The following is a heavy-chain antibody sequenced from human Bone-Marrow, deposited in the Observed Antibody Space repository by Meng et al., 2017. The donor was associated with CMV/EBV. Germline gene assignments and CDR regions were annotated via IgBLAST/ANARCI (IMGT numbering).Heavy chain of an antibody. J-gene: IGHJ4*02. CDR3: ARETGTTVG. CDR2: INPNSGGT. D-gene: IGHD1-1*01. CDR1: GYTFTGYY. Sequence: ASVQVSCKASGYTFTGYYMHWVRQAPGQGLEWMGWINPNSGGTNYAQKFQGRVTMTRDTSISTAYMELIRLRSDDTAVDYLARETGTTVGWGQGTLVTVSS. V-gene: IGHV1-2*02.